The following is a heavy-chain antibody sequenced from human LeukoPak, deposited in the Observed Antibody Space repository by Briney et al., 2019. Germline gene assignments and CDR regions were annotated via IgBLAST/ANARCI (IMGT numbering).Heavy chain of an antibody. J-gene: IGHJ6*03. V-gene: IGHV4-39*01. CDR3: ARHLTIFGVVSVYYYYMDV. CDR1: GGSISSSSYY. Sequence: SETLSLTCTVSGGSISSSSYYWGWIRQPPGKGLEWNGSIYYSGSTCYNPSLKSRVTISVDTSKNQFSLKLSSVTAADTAVYYCARHLTIFGVVSVYYYYMDVWGKGTTVTVSS. D-gene: IGHD3-3*01. CDR2: IYYSGST.